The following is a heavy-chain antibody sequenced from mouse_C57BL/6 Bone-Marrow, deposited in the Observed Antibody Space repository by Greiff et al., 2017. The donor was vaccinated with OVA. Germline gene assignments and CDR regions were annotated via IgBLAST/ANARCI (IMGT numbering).Heavy chain of an antibody. CDR1: GYAFSSSW. J-gene: IGHJ4*01. V-gene: IGHV1-82*01. D-gene: IGHD1-1*01. CDR3: ARGYYYGSSYRDAMDY. Sequence: QVQLQQSGPELVKPGASVKISCKASGYAFSSSWMNWVKQRPGKGLEWIGRIYPGDGDTNYNGKLKGKATLTADKSSSTAYMQLRSLTSEDAAVYFCARGYYYGSSYRDAMDYWGQGTSVTVSS. CDR2: IYPGDGDT.